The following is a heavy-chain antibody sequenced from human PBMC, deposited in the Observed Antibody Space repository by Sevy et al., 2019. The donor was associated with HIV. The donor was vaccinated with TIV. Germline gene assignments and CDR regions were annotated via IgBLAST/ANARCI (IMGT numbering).Heavy chain of an antibody. V-gene: IGHV3-30*04. CDR2: ISHDGFNQ. D-gene: IGHD6-13*01. J-gene: IGHJ4*02. CDR1: GFTFSDYD. Sequence: GGSLRLSCAASGFTFSDYDMHWVRQAPGKGLEWVAVISHDGFNQYYADSVKGRLTISRDSSKTTLYLEMHSLRAEDTALYYCARDRRAGYSSNWYRDFDYWGQGTLVTFSS. CDR3: ARDRRAGYSSNWYRDFDY.